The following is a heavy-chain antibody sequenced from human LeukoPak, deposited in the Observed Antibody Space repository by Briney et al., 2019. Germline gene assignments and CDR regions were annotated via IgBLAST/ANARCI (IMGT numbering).Heavy chain of an antibody. V-gene: IGHV3-48*03. J-gene: IGHJ6*03. CDR3: ARVSSSWAGYYMDV. CDR2: ISSSGSTI. CDR1: GFTFSSYE. Sequence: GGSLRLSCAASGFTFSSYEMNWVRQAPGKGLEWVSYISSSGSTIYYADSVKGRFTISRDNAKNSLYLQMNSLRAEDTAVYYCARVSSSWAGYYMDVWGKGTTVTISS. D-gene: IGHD6-13*01.